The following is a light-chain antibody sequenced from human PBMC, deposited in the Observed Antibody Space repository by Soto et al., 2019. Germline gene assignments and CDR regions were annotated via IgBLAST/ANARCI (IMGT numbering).Light chain of an antibody. CDR3: CSFTSSNTHV. CDR1: SRDFGNYNL. V-gene: IGLV2-23*02. J-gene: IGLJ1*01. CDR2: EVN. Sequence: SVLAHPASVSVSPRQSITIACTGTSRDFGNYNLVSWYQQHPGKVPKLILFEVNKRPSGVSGRFSGSKSGNTASLTISGLQAEDEADYYCCSFTSSNTHVFGTGTKVTVL.